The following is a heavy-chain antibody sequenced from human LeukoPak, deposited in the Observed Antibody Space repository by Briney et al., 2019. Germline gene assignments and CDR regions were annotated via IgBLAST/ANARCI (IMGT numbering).Heavy chain of an antibody. CDR1: GFTLSSYS. D-gene: IGHD2-2*01. CDR3: ARSIVVPAAISGAFDI. V-gene: IGHV3-21*01. CDR2: ISSSNSFI. J-gene: IGHJ3*02. Sequence: GGSLRLSCAASGFTLSSYSMNWVRQAPGKGLEWVSSISSSNSFIFYADSVKGRFTISRDNAKNSLYLQMNSLRAEDTDLYYCARSIVVPAAISGAFDIWGQGTIVTVSS.